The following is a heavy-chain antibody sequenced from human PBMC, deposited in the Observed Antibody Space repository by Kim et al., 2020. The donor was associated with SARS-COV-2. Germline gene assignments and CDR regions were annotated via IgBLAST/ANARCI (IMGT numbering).Heavy chain of an antibody. D-gene: IGHD6-19*01. V-gene: IGHV3-30*18. J-gene: IGHJ4*02. CDR1: GFTFSSYG. Sequence: GGSLRLSCAASGFTFSSYGMHWVRQAPGKGLEWVAVISYDGSNKYYADSVKGRFTISRDNSKNTLYLQMNSLRAEDTAVYYCAKVGLVDYWGQGTLVTVSS. CDR3: AKVGLVDY. CDR2: ISYDGSNK.